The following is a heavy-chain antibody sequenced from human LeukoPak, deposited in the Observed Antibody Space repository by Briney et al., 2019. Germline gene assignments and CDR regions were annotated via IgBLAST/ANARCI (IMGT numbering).Heavy chain of an antibody. V-gene: IGHV3-7*01. CDR3: ARLPVDATYYYYYGMDV. CDR2: IKQDGSEK. CDR1: GFTFSSYW. D-gene: IGHD2-15*01. J-gene: IGHJ6*02. Sequence: GGSLRLSCAASGFTFSSYWMSWVRQAPEKGLEWVANIKQDGSEKYYVDSVKGRFTISRDNAKNSLYLRMNSLRAEDTAVYYCARLPVDATYYYYYGMDVWGQGTTVTVSS.